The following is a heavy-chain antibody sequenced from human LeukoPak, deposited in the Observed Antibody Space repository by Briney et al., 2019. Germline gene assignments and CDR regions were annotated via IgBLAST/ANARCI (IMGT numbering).Heavy chain of an antibody. J-gene: IGHJ3*02. V-gene: IGHV3-30*18. CDR1: GFTFSSYG. Sequence: GGSLRLSCAASGFTFSSYGMHWVRQAPGKGLEWVAVISYDGSNKYYADSVKGRFTISRDNSKNTLYLQMNSLRAEDTAVYYCAKDTGGYYYDSNDAFDIWGQGTMVTVSS. D-gene: IGHD3-22*01. CDR3: AKDTGGYYYDSNDAFDI. CDR2: ISYDGSNK.